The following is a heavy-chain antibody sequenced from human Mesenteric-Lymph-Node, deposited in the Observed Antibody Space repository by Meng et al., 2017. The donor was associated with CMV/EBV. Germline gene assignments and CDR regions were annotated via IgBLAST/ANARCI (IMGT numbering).Heavy chain of an antibody. CDR2: IYSGGSST. Sequence: GGSLRLSCAASGFTFSSYAMSWVRQAPGKGLEWASVIYSGGSSTYYADSVKGRFTISRDNSKNTLYLQMNSLRAEDTAVYYCAKDGGYSDSSGYYFHYWGQGTLVTVSS. CDR1: GFTFSSYA. D-gene: IGHD3-22*01. V-gene: IGHV3-23*03. J-gene: IGHJ4*02. CDR3: AKDGGYSDSSGYYFHY.